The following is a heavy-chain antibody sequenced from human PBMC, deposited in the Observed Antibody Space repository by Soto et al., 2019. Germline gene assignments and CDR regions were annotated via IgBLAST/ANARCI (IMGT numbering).Heavy chain of an antibody. V-gene: IGHV1-69*12. CDR3: ARSRYSGYASFWAYYYGMDV. CDR1: GGTFSSYA. D-gene: IGHD5-12*01. J-gene: IGHJ6*02. CDR2: IIPIFGTA. Sequence: QVQLVQSGAEVKKPGSSVKVSCKASGGTFSSYAISWVRQAPGQGLEWMGGIIPIFGTANYAQKFQGRVTITADESTSTAYMELSSLRSEDTAVYYCARSRYSGYASFWAYYYGMDVWGQGTTVAVSS.